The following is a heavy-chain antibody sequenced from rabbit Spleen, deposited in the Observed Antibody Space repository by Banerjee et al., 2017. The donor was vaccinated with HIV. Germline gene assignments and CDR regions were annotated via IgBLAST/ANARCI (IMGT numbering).Heavy chain of an antibody. CDR2: IDTGSSGFT. J-gene: IGHJ6*01. D-gene: IGHD8-1*01. Sequence: QSLEESGGDLVKPGASLTLTCTASGIDFSGYYFMCWVRQAPGKGLEWIVCIDTGSSGFTYSATWAKGRFTISKTSSTTVTLQMTSLTVADTATYFCARDTGSSFSSYGMDLWGPGTLVTVS. V-gene: IGHV1S40*01. CDR1: GIDFSGYYF. CDR3: ARDTGSSFSSYGMDL.